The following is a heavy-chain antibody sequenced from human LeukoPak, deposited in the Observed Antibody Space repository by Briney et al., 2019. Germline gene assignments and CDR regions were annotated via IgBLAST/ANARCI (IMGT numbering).Heavy chain of an antibody. Sequence: SETLSLTCAVYGGSFSGYYWSWIRQPPGKGLEWIGEINQSGSTNYNPSLKSRVTISVDTSKTQCSPKLSSVPAADTAVYYCARRAKRGPSDYWGQGTLVTVSS. D-gene: IGHD5-24*01. CDR2: INQSGST. V-gene: IGHV4-34*01. J-gene: IGHJ4*02. CDR3: ARRAKRGPSDY. CDR1: GGSFSGYY.